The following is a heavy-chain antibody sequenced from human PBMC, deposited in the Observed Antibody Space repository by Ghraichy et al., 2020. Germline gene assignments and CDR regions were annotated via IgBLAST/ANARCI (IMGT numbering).Heavy chain of an antibody. V-gene: IGHV1-2*02. Sequence: ASVKVSCKASGYTFTGYYMHWVRQAPGQGLEWMGWINPNSGGTNYAQKFQGRVTMTRDTSISTAYMELSRLRSDDTAVYYCARDLDSSGYPYYFDYWGRGTLVTVSS. CDR2: INPNSGGT. D-gene: IGHD3-22*01. CDR3: ARDLDSSGYPYYFDY. CDR1: GYTFTGYY. J-gene: IGHJ4*02.